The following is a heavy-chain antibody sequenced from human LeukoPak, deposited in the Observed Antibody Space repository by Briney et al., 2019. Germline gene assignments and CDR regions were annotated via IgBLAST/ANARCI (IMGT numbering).Heavy chain of an antibody. CDR2: ISSGSSVI. CDR3: ARDTYNCGSGRRFDY. CDR1: GFSFSSYN. Sequence: PGGSLRLSCAASGFSFSSYNMNWVRQAPGKGLEWVSYISSGSSVIYYSDSVKGRFTISRDNAENSLYLQMNSLRDEDTAVYYCARDTYNCGSGRRFDYWGQGTLVTVSS. J-gene: IGHJ4*02. V-gene: IGHV3-48*02. D-gene: IGHD3-10*01.